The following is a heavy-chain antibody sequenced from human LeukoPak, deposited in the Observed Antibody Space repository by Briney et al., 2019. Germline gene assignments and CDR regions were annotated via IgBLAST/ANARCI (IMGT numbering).Heavy chain of an antibody. CDR3: ARDLYRGSSTYGYYYYYMDV. Sequence: GGSLRLSCAASGFTFRKYWLHWVRQAPGKGLVWVSRINTDGSSTSYADSVKGRFTISRDNAKNTLYLQMNSLRAEDTAVYYCARDLYRGSSTYGYYYYYMDVWGKGTTVTVSS. J-gene: IGHJ6*03. V-gene: IGHV3-74*01. CDR2: INTDGSST. D-gene: IGHD6-13*01. CDR1: GFTFRKYW.